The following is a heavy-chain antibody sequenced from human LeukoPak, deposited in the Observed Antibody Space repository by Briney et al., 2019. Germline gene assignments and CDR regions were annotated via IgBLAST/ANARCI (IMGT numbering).Heavy chain of an antibody. Sequence: KPSETLSLTCAAYGGSFSGYYWSWIRQPAGKGLEWIGRIYTSGSTNYNPSLKSRVTMSVDTSKNQFSLKLSSVTAADTAVYYCARDQGAVAEHDAFDIWGQGTMVTVSS. CDR1: GGSFSGYY. D-gene: IGHD6-19*01. CDR3: ARDQGAVAEHDAFDI. V-gene: IGHV4-4*07. CDR2: IYTSGST. J-gene: IGHJ3*02.